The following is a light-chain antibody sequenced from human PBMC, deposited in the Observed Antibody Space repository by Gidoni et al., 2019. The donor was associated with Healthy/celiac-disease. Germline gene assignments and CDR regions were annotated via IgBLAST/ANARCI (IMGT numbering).Light chain of an antibody. Sequence: EIVTTSPPATLSVSPGERATLSCRASQSVSSNLAWYQQKPGQAPRLLIYGASTSATGIPARFSSSGSGTEFTLTISSRQSEEYAVYYCQQYNNWPGLTFGEGTKVEIK. V-gene: IGKV3D-15*01. CDR2: GAS. J-gene: IGKJ4*01. CDR1: QSVSSN. CDR3: QQYNNWPGLT.